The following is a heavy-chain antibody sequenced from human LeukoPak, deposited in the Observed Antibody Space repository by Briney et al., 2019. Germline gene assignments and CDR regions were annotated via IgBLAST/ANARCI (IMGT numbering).Heavy chain of an antibody. V-gene: IGHV4-34*01. J-gene: IGHJ5*02. CDR2: INHSGST. D-gene: IGHD3-10*01. Sequence: SDTVSLTCAVYGGSFSGYDWSWIRQPPGKGLEWIGEINHSGSTNYNPSLTCRVTISVDTSKNQFSLKLSSVTAADTAVYYCARSSGPMGGNWFDPWGQGTLVTVSS. CDR3: ARSSGPMGGNWFDP. CDR1: GGSFSGYD.